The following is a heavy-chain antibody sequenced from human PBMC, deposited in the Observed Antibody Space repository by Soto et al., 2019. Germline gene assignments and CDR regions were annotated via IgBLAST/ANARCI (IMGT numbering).Heavy chain of an antibody. J-gene: IGHJ3*02. CDR1: GFTFSSYA. CDR3: ATGIVVVPAAMWDDAFDI. V-gene: IGHV3-23*01. CDR2: ISGSGGST. D-gene: IGHD2-2*01. Sequence: GGSLRLSCAASGFTFSSYAMSWVRQAPGKGLDWVSAISGSGGSTYYADSVKGRFTISRDNSKNTLYLQMNSLRAEDTAVYYCATGIVVVPAAMWDDAFDIWGQGTMVTVSS.